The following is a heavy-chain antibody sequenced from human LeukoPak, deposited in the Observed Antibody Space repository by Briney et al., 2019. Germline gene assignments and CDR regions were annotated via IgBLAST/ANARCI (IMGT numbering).Heavy chain of an antibody. CDR3: AKAEELEPDY. CDR2: IRYDGSNK. V-gene: IGHV3-30*02. CDR1: GFTFSSNG. D-gene: IGHD1-1*01. J-gene: IGHJ4*02. Sequence: GGSLRLSCAASGFTFSSNGMHWVRQAPGKGLEWVAFIRYDGSNKYYADSVKGRFTISRDNSKNTLYLQMNSLRAEDTAVYYCAKAEELEPDYWGQGTLVTVSS.